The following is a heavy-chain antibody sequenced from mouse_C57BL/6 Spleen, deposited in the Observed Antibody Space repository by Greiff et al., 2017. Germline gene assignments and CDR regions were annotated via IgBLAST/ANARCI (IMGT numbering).Heavy chain of an antibody. CDR3: AREEETLDY. CDR1: GYSFTGYY. V-gene: IGHV1-42*01. J-gene: IGHJ2*01. CDR2: INPSTGGT. Sequence: VQLQQSGPELVKPGASVKISCKASGYSFTGYYMNWVKQSPEKSLEWIGEINPSTGGTTYNQKFKAKATLTVDKSSSTAYMQLKSLTSEDSAVYYCAREEETLDYWGQGTTLTVSS.